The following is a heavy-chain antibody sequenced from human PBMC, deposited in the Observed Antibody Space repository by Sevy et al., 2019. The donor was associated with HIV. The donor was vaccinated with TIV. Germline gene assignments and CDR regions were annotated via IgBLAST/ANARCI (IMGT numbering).Heavy chain of an antibody. D-gene: IGHD1-1*01. J-gene: IGHJ1*01. CDR2: ISYDGSNE. V-gene: IGHV3-30-3*01. CDR1: GFTFSSFC. CDR3: SLERLSSNVAEYFQN. Sequence: GGSLRLSCAASGFTFSSFCMHWVRQAPGKGLEWVATISYDGSNEHYEDSVKGRFTISRDNSKNALYLQMNSLRAEDTAVYYCSLERLSSNVAEYFQNWGQGTLVTVSS.